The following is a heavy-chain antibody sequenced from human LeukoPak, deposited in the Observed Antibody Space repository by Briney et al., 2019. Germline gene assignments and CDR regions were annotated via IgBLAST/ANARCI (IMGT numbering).Heavy chain of an antibody. CDR3: ARVDTAMVTDY. CDR1: GGSISSYY. J-gene: IGHJ4*02. Sequence: SETLFLTCTVSGGSISSYYWSWIRQPPGKGLEWIGEINHSGSTNYNPSLKSRVTISVDTSKNQFSLKLSSVTAADTAVYYCARVDTAMVTDYWGQGTLVTVSS. D-gene: IGHD5-18*01. CDR2: INHSGST. V-gene: IGHV4-34*01.